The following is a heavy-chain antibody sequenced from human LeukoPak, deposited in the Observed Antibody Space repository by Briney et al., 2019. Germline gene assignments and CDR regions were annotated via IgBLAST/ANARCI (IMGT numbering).Heavy chain of an antibody. V-gene: IGHV3-7*01. CDR2: IKQDGSER. Sequence: GGSLRLSCAASGFTFSSYWMSWVRQAPGKGLEWVANIKQDGSERYYVDSVKGRFTISRDNAKNSLYLQMNSLRDEDTALHYWTRSYYDSSGYDPICYFDYWGQGTLVTVSS. CDR3: TRSYYDSSGYDPICYFDY. J-gene: IGHJ4*02. CDR1: GFTFSSYW. D-gene: IGHD3-22*01.